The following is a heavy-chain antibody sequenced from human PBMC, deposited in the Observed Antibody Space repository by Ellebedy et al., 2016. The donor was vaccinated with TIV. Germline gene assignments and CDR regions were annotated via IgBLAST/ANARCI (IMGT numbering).Heavy chain of an antibody. V-gene: IGHV1-3*01. CDR1: GYTFISYT. CDR2: INAGNGNT. D-gene: IGHD2-15*01. J-gene: IGHJ6*02. Sequence: AASVKVSCKASGYTFISYTMHWVRQAPGQRLEWMGWINAGNGNTKYSQKFQGRVTITRDTSASTAYMELSSLRSEDTAVYYCARDACCTFSGGRCYSHYYGMDVWGQGTTVTVSS. CDR3: ARDACCTFSGGRCYSHYYGMDV.